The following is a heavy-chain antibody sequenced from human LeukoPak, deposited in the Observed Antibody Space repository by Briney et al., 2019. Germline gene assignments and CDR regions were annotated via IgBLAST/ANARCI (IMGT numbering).Heavy chain of an antibody. CDR2: IYSGGST. V-gene: IGHV3-66*01. Sequence: GGSLRLSCAASGFTVGSNYMSWVRQAPGKGLEWVSVIYSGGSTYYADSVKGRFTISRDNSKNTLYLQMNSLRAEDTAVYYCARDIGGYNTHYYYYYGMDVWGQGTTVTVSS. CDR1: GFTVGSNY. CDR3: ARDIGGYNTHYYYYYGMDV. J-gene: IGHJ6*02. D-gene: IGHD5-24*01.